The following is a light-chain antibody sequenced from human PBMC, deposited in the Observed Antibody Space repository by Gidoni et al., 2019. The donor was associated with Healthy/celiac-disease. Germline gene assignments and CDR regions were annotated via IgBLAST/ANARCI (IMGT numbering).Light chain of an antibody. CDR3: QQSYSTPIT. V-gene: IGKV1-39*01. J-gene: IGKJ5*01. CDR1: QSISSY. Sequence: SVGDRVTITCRASQSISSYLNWYQQKPGKAPKLLIYAASSLQSGVPSRFSGSGSGTDFTLTVSSLQPEDFATYYCQQSYSTPITFGQXTRLEIK. CDR2: AAS.